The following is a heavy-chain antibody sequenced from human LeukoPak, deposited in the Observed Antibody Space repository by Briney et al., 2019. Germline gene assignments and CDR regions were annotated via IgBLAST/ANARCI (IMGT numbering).Heavy chain of an antibody. CDR1: GFTFSSYT. D-gene: IGHD3-16*01. CDR3: ARAILGGSHAFDI. V-gene: IGHV3-53*01. J-gene: IGHJ3*02. CDR2: IYSGGST. Sequence: GGSLRLSCAASGFTFSSYTMSWVRQAPGKGLEWVSVIYSGGSTYYADSVKGRFTISRDNSKNTLYLQMNSLRAEDTAVYYCARAILGGSHAFDIWGQGTMVTVSS.